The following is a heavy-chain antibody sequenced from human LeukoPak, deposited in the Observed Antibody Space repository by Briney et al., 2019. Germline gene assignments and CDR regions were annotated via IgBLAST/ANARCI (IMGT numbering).Heavy chain of an antibody. CDR1: GFTFSSYS. V-gene: IGHV3-21*01. Sequence: GGSLRLSCAASGFTFSSYSMNWVRQAPGKGLEWVSSISSSSSYIYYADSVKGRFTISRDNAKNSLYLQMNSLRAEDTAVYYCARDGHYYDSSGYLDYGGQGTLVTVSS. CDR3: ARDGHYYDSSGYLDY. CDR2: ISSSSSYI. J-gene: IGHJ4*02. D-gene: IGHD3-22*01.